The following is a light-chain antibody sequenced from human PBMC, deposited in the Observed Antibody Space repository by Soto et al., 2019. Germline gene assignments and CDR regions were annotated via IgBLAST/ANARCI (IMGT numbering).Light chain of an antibody. CDR1: ESVSTK. V-gene: IGKV3-15*01. CDR2: GAS. CDR3: QQLNRGWT. J-gene: IGKJ1*01. Sequence: EMVMTQSPATLSVSLGERATLSCRASESVSTKLVWYQQKPGQAPRLLIYGASTRATGIPARFSGSGSGTDFTLTISQQPSDVFAFYYCQQLNRGWTFGQGTKVEIK.